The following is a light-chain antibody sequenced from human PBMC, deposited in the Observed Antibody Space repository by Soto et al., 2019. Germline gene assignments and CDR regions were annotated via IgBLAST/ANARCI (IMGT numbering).Light chain of an antibody. J-gene: IGKJ2*01. CDR3: QQSYSTLS. Sequence: DIQMTQSPSSLSASVGDRVTITCRASQSISSYLNWYQQKPGKAPKLLIYAASSLQSGVPSRFSRGGSSTDFPRSNSSLPPEGFATDYWQQSYSTLSFGQGSKLEIK. CDR2: AAS. CDR1: QSISSY. V-gene: IGKV1-39*01.